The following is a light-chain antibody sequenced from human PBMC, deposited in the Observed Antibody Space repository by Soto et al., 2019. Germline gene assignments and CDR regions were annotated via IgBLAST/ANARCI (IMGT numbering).Light chain of an antibody. J-gene: IGLJ1*01. CDR1: SSDVGGYNY. Sequence: QSVLTQPPSASGSPGQSVTISCTGTSSDVGGYNYVSWYQQHPGKAPKLIIYEVSKRPSGVPDRFSGSKSGNTASLTVSGLQAEDEADYYCSSYAGSNNFVLGAGTQVTVL. CDR3: SSYAGSNNFV. CDR2: EVS. V-gene: IGLV2-8*01.